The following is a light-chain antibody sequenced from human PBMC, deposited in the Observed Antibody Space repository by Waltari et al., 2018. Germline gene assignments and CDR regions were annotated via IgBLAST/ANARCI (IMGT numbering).Light chain of an antibody. J-gene: IGKJ1*01. CDR3: QQDTHWPPT. CDR2: KVS. Sequence: DVVMTQSPLSLPVTLGQPASISCRSSQSLVRSDGNTYLTWFQQRPGQSPRRQIYKVSNWDSGVPDRFSGSGAGTDFTLRISRVEAEDVGVDYCQQDTHWPPTFGQGTKVEIK. CDR1: QSLVRSDGNTY. V-gene: IGKV2-30*02.